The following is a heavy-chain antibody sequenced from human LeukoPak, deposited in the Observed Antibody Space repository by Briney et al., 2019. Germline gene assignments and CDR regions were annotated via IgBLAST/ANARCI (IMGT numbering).Heavy chain of an antibody. CDR2: ISHTGHT. J-gene: IGHJ4*02. CDR3: ARVGSLTGDLDY. V-gene: IGHV4-34*01. CDR1: GGAFTSHY. D-gene: IGHD2-21*02. Sequence: SETLSLTCAVYGGAFTSHYWSWIRQPPGKGLEWIGEISHTGHTNYNPSLKSRVTMSVETSKNQFSLKLSSVTAADTAVYYCARVGSLTGDLDYWGQGTLVTVSS.